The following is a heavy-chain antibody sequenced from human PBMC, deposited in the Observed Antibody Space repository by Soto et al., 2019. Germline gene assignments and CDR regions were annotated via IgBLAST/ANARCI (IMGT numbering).Heavy chain of an antibody. Sequence: QVQLVESGGGLVKPGGSLRLSCAAYGFTFSDYYMSWIRQAPGKGLEWVSCISSSGSCTQHADSVRGQFTISMDNAKNSLYLQINSLRADDTAVYFGARDDCGGDFFSRRRSDLDIWGQWTTVTVSS. V-gene: IGHV3-11*01. J-gene: IGHJ3*02. D-gene: IGHD2-21*01. CDR1: GFTFSDYY. CDR2: ISSSGSCT. CDR3: ARDDCGGDFFSRRRSDLDI.